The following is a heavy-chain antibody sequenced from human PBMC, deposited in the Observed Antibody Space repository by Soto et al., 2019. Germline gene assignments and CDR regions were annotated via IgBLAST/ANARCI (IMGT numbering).Heavy chain of an antibody. CDR2: MNPNSGNT. Sequence: GASVKVSCKASGYTFTSYDINWVRQATGQGLEWMGWMNPNSGNTGYAQKFQGRVTMTRNTSISTAYMELSSLRSEDTAVYYCAAGLYDYVWGSYRSNWFDPWGQGTLVTVSS. CDR1: GYTFTSYD. CDR3: AAGLYDYVWGSYRSNWFDP. V-gene: IGHV1-8*01. J-gene: IGHJ5*02. D-gene: IGHD3-16*02.